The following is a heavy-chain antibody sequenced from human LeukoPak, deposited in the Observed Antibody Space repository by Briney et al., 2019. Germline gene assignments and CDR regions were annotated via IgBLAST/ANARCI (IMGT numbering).Heavy chain of an antibody. J-gene: IGHJ4*02. CDR2: ISSSSSYI. D-gene: IGHD6-13*01. CDR1: GFTFSSYR. Sequence: GGSLRLSCAASGFTFSSYRMNWVRQAPGKGLEWVSSISSSSSYIYYADSVKGRFTISRDNAKNSLYLQMNSLRAEDTAVYYCAREEYSSSWYVGYWGQGTLVTVSS. V-gene: IGHV3-21*01. CDR3: AREEYSSSWYVGY.